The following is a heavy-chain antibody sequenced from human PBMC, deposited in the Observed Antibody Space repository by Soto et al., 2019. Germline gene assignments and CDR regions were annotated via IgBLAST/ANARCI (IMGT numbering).Heavy chain of an antibody. D-gene: IGHD3-10*01. V-gene: IGHV4-59*08. CDR1: GGSISSYY. J-gene: IGHJ4*02. CDR3: ARHNYGSGSTYFDY. CDR2: IYYSGST. Sequence: QVQLQESGPGLVKPSETLSLTCTVSGGSISSYYWSWIRQPPGKGLEWIGYIYYSGSTNYNPSLKSRVPXXVXPPXNQFSLKLNSMTAADTAVYYCARHNYGSGSTYFDYWGQGTLVTVSS.